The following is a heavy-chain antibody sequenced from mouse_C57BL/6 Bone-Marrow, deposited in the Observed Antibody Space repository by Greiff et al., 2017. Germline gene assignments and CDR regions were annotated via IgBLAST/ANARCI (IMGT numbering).Heavy chain of an antibody. D-gene: IGHD1-1*01. J-gene: IGHJ1*03. Sequence: VQLQQSGAELVRPGASVKLSCTASGFNFKDDCMNWVKQRPEQGLEWIGWIDPESGDTEYDSKFQGKATITADTSSNTAYLHLSNLTSENSAVYDCATYYGDSYWYVDVWGTGTTVTVSS. CDR2: IDPESGDT. V-gene: IGHV14-4*01. CDR3: ATYYGDSYWYVDV. CDR1: GFNFKDDC.